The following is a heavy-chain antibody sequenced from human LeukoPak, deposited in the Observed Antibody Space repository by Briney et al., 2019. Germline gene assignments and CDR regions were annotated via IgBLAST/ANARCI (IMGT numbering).Heavy chain of an antibody. CDR3: ASDYGDYIGY. Sequence: GASVKVSCKAPGGTFSSYAISWVRQAPGQGLEWMGRIIPIFGTANYAQKFQGRVTITTDESTSTAYMELSSLRSEDTAVYYCASDYGDYIGYWGQGTLVTVSS. V-gene: IGHV1-69*05. CDR2: IIPIFGTA. D-gene: IGHD4-17*01. J-gene: IGHJ4*02. CDR1: GGTFSSYA.